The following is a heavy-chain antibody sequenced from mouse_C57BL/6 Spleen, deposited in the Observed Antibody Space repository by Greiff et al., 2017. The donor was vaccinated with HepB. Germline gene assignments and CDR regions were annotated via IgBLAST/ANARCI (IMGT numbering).Heavy chain of an antibody. V-gene: IGHV1-19*01. CDR2: INPYNGGT. J-gene: IGHJ3*01. D-gene: IGHD2-4*01. CDR1: GYTFTDYY. CDR3: APMIKSWFAY. Sequence: VQLQQSGPVLVKPGASVKMSCKASGYTFTDYYMNWVKQSHGKSLEWIGVINPYNGGTSYNQKFKGKATLTVDKSSSTAYMELNSLTSEDSAVYCCAPMIKSWFAYWGQGTLVTVSA.